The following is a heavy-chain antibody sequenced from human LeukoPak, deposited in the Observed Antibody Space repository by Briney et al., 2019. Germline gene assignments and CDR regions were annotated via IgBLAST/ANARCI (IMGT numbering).Heavy chain of an antibody. CDR2: ISDSGAST. Sequence: GGSLRLSCSASGFLFSSYAMHWVRQAQGKGLEYVSAISDSGASTYYADSVKGRFTISRDNSKITLYLQMSSLRAEDTAVYFCVRGYSFGPYGMDVWGQGTTVTVSS. V-gene: IGHV3-64D*09. J-gene: IGHJ6*02. CDR3: VRGYSFGPYGMDV. CDR1: GFLFSSYA. D-gene: IGHD2-15*01.